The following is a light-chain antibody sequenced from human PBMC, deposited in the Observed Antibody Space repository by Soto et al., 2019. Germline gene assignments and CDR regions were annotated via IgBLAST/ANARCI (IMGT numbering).Light chain of an antibody. CDR3: QHYNNWPRT. CDR1: QSVSSN. Sequence: EIVMTQSPATLSVSPGERATLSCSASQSVSSNLAWYQQKPGQAPRLLIYGASTRATGIPARFSGSGSWTEFTLTISSLQSEDFAVYYCQHYNNWPRTFGQGTKVEIK. CDR2: GAS. J-gene: IGKJ1*01. V-gene: IGKV3-15*01.